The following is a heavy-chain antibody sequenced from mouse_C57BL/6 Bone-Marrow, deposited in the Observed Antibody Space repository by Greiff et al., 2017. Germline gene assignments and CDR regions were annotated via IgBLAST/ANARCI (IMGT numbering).Heavy chain of an antibody. CDR2: IYPGNGDT. CDR3: ARDGGWIYYDYSFGY. V-gene: IGHV1-12*01. Sequence: LQQSGAELVRPGASVKMSCKASGYTFTSYNMHWVKQTPRQGLEWIGAIYPGNGDTSYNQKFKGKATLTVDNSSSTAYMHLSSLTSEDSAVYFCARDGGWIYYDYSFGYWGQGTTLTVSS. D-gene: IGHD2-4*01. CDR1: GYTFTSYN. J-gene: IGHJ2*01.